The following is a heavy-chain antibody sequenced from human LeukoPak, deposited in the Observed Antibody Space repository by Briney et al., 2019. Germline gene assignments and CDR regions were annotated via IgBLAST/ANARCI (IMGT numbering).Heavy chain of an antibody. V-gene: IGHV4-61*02. CDR2: IYTSGST. CDR3: ARVVGGGFDY. J-gene: IGHJ4*02. D-gene: IGHD2-21*01. Sequence: PSETLTLTCTVSGVSISSGSYYWSWIRQPTGQELVWIGRIYTSGSTNYNPSLKSRVTISVDTSKNQFSLKLSSVTAADTAVYYCARVVGGGFDYWGQGTLVTVSS. CDR1: GVSISSGSYY.